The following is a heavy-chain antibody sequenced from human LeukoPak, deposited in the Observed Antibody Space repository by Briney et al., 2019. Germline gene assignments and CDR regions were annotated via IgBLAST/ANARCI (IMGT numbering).Heavy chain of an antibody. CDR2: IFYSGST. V-gene: IGHV4-59*01. D-gene: IGHD4-11*01. CDR1: GGSISSCY. Sequence: PSETLSLTCIVSGGSISSCYWSWLRQPPGKGLEWIGHIFYSGSTNYNPFLASRVTISVDTSKNQLSLKLNSVTAADTAVYYCARGGPTVTAFASFDYWGQGTLVTVSS. J-gene: IGHJ4*02. CDR3: ARGGPTVTAFASFDY.